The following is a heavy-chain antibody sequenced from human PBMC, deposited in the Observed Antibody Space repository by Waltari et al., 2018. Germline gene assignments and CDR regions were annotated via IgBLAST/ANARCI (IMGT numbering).Heavy chain of an antibody. CDR1: GYTFTGNY. D-gene: IGHD2-15*01. CDR2: INPNSGGT. V-gene: IGHV1-2*02. J-gene: IGHJ4*02. Sequence: QVQLVQSGAEVKKPGASVKVSCEASGYTFTGNYIHWVRQAPGQGLEWMGWINPNSGGTHYSQKFQDRVTMTRDTSISPAYMELSSLRSDDTAVYYCAREWVAVLVGATQSLDYWGQGTLVTVSS. CDR3: AREWVAVLVGATQSLDY.